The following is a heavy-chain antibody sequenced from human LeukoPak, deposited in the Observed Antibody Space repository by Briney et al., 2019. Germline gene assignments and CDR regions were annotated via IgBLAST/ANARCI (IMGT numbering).Heavy chain of an antibody. CDR3: ARDLQWLATNYFDY. Sequence: ASVKVSCKASGYTFTGYYMHWVRQAPRHGLEWLGWISAYNGNTNYAQKLQGRVTMTTDTSTSTAYMELRSLRSDDTAVYYCARDLQWLATNYFDYWGQGTLVTVSS. V-gene: IGHV1-18*04. D-gene: IGHD6-19*01. J-gene: IGHJ4*02. CDR2: ISAYNGNT. CDR1: GYTFTGYY.